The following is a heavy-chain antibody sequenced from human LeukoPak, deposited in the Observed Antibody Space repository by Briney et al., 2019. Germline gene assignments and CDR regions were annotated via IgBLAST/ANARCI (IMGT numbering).Heavy chain of an antibody. CDR2: IITMFGTA. J-gene: IGHJ4*02. CDR1: GDSFSRYA. D-gene: IGHD6-13*01. V-gene: IGHV1-69*06. CDR3: ARSSIIAAAGPYYFDY. Sequence: ASVKVSCKASGDSFSRYAISWVRQAPGQGLEWMGGIITMFGTANYAQKFQGRVTITADKSTSTAYMELSSLRSEDTAVYYCARSSIIAAAGPYYFDYWGQGTLVTVSS.